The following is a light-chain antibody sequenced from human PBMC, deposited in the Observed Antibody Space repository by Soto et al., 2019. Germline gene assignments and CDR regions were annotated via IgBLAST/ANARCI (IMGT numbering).Light chain of an antibody. CDR2: KAS. V-gene: IGKV1-5*03. J-gene: IGKJ1*01. CDR1: QSISSW. Sequence: DIQMTQSPSTLSASVGDRVTITCRASQSISSWLAWYQQKPGKAPKLLIYKASSLQSGVPSRFSGSGSGTEFNHTISSLEPDDFATYYCQQYNSYWTFGQGTKVEIK. CDR3: QQYNSYWT.